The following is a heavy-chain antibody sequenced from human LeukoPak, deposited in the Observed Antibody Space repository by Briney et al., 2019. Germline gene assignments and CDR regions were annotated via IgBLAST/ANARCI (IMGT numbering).Heavy chain of an antibody. CDR3: AKELPPHSSGYYGDAFDI. V-gene: IGHV3-30*02. D-gene: IGHD3-22*01. Sequence: PGGSLRLSCAASGFTFSSYGMHWVRQAPGKGLEWVAFIRYDGSNKYYADSVKGRFTISRDNSKNTLCLQMNSLRAEDTAVYYCAKELPPHSSGYYGDAFDIWGQGTMVTVSS. J-gene: IGHJ3*02. CDR2: IRYDGSNK. CDR1: GFTFSSYG.